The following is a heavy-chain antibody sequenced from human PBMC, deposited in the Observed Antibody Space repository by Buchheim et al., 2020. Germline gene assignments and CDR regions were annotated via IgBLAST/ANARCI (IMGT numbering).Heavy chain of an antibody. V-gene: IGHV4-30-2*01. CDR3: ARDSGDGYNYRYFDL. D-gene: IGHD5-24*01. Sequence: QVQLQQWGAGLVKPSQTLSLTCAVSGGSISSGGYSWSWIRQPPGKGLEWIGYIYHSGSTYYNPSLKSRVTISVDRSKNQFSLKLSSVTAADTAVYYCARDSGDGYNYRYFDLWGRGTL. CDR2: IYHSGST. CDR1: GGSISSGGYS. J-gene: IGHJ2*01.